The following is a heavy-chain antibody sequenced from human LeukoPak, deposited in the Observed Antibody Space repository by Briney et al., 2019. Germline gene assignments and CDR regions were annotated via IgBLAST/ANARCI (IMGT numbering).Heavy chain of an antibody. J-gene: IGHJ4*02. CDR3: ARSAAVTGQFDF. CDR2: IYHAGST. D-gene: IGHD6-19*01. Sequence: SETLSLTCTVSGASISSSNWCTWVRPPPGEALEWIGEIYHAGSTKYNPSLRSRLTISVDKSKNSFSLSLTSVTAADTAFYYCARSAAVTGQFDFWGPGTLVTVSS. CDR1: GASISSSNW. V-gene: IGHV4-4*02.